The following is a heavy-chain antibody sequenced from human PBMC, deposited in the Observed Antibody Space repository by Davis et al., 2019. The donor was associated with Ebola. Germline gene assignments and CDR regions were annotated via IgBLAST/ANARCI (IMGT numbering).Heavy chain of an antibody. CDR2: INHSGFT. CDR3: ARASLQLEPFDY. V-gene: IGHV4-34*01. Sequence: SETLSLTCAVYGGSFSGYYWSWIRQPPGKGLEWIGEINHSGFTNYNPSLKSRVTISVDTSKNQFSLKLSSVTAADTAVYYCARASLQLEPFDYWGQGTLVTVSS. CDR1: GGSFSGYY. J-gene: IGHJ4*02. D-gene: IGHD6-13*01.